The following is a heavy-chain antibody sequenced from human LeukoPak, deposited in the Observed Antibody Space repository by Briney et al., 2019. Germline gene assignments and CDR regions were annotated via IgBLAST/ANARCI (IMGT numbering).Heavy chain of an antibody. J-gene: IGHJ4*02. CDR3: ARGGIQPSLFCDY. V-gene: IGHV4-30-2*01. Sequence: SQTLSLTCTVSGGSISSGGYYWSWIRQPPGKGLEWIGYIYHSGSTYYNPSLKSRVTISVDRSKNQFSLKLSSVTAADTAVYYCARGGIQPSLFCDYWGQGTLVTVSS. CDR1: GGSISSGGYY. D-gene: IGHD5-18*01. CDR2: IYHSGST.